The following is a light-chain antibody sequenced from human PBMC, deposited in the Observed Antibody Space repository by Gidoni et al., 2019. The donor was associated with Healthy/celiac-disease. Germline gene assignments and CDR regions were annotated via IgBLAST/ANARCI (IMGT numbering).Light chain of an antibody. CDR2: KAS. J-gene: IGKJ1*01. CDR3: QQYNSYPRT. Sequence: DIQLTQSPSTLSASVGDRVTITCRASQSISSWLAWYQQKPGKAPKLLIYKASSLESGVPSRFRGSGSGTDVTLTLSSLQPTDFATYYCQQYNSYPRTFGQGTKVEI. CDR1: QSISSW. V-gene: IGKV1-5*03.